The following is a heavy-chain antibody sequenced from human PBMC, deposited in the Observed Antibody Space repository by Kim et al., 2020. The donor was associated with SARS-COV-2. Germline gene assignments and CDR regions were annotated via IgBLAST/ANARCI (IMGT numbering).Heavy chain of an antibody. CDR2: FDPEDGET. J-gene: IGHJ4*02. V-gene: IGHV1-24*01. D-gene: IGHD3-22*01. CDR3: ATNYALYGSSGYYLGY. CDR1: GYTLTELS. Sequence: ASVKVSCKVSGYTLTELSMHWVRQAPGKGLEWMGGFDPEDGETIYAQKFQGRVTMTEDTSTDTAYMELSSLRSEDTAVYYCATNYALYGSSGYYLGYWGQRTLVTVSS.